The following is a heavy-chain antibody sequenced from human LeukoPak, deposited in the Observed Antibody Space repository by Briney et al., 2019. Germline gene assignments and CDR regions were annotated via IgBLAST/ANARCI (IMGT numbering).Heavy chain of an antibody. D-gene: IGHD2-2*01. V-gene: IGHV6-1*01. Sequence: SQTLSLTCAISGDSVSSNSVTWDWIRQSPSRGLVWLGRTYYRSAWYNDYAVSVRGRITVNPDTSKNQFSLHLNSVTPEDTAVYYCARRLTQYDCFDPWGQGILVTVSS. CDR1: GDSVSSNSVT. CDR2: TYYRSAWYN. J-gene: IGHJ5*02. CDR3: ARRLTQYDCFDP.